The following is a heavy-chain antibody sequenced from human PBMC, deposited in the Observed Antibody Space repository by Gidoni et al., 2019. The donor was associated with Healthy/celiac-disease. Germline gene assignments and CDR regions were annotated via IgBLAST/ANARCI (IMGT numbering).Heavy chain of an antibody. J-gene: IGHJ4*02. Sequence: GFTFSSYSMNWVRQAPGKGLEWVSYISSSSSTIYYADSVKGRFTISRDNAKNSLYLQMSSLRDEDTAVYYCARVRIVGATCFDYWGQGTLVTVSS. CDR1: GFTFSSYS. CDR2: ISSSSSTI. D-gene: IGHD1-26*01. V-gene: IGHV3-48*02. CDR3: ARVRIVGATCFDY.